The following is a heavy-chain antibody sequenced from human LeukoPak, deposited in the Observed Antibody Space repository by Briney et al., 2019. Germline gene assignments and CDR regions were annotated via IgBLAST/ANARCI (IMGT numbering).Heavy chain of an antibody. CDR3: ARDGASTVTTMYYYYMDV. D-gene: IGHD4-17*01. J-gene: IGHJ6*03. V-gene: IGHV3-74*01. CDR1: GFTFSSYW. CDR2: INSDGSST. Sequence: GGSLRLSCAASGFTFSSYWMHWVRQAPGKGLVWVSRINSDGSSTSYADSVKGRFTISRDNAKNSLYLQMNSLRAEDTALYYCARDGASTVTTMYYYYMDVWGKGTTVTVSS.